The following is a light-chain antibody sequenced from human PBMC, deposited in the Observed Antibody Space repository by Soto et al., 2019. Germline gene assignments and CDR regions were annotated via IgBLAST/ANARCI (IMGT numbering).Light chain of an antibody. J-gene: IGLJ1*01. CDR3: CSFAGSGTYV. CDR1: SSDVGSHNL. CDR2: EVN. Sequence: QSALTQPASVSGSPGQSITISCTGTSSDVGSHNLVSWYQQHPGKAPKLIIYEVNKRPSGVSNRFAGSKSGNTASLTIFGLQTEDEADYYCCSFAGSGTYVFGTWTKLTVL. V-gene: IGLV2-23*02.